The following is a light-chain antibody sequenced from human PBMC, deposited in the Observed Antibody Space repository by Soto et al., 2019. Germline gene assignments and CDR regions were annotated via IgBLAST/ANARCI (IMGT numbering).Light chain of an antibody. CDR3: QQFGSSRYT. CDR2: GAS. V-gene: IGKV3-20*01. CDR1: QSVSSSY. J-gene: IGKJ2*01. Sequence: EIVLTQSPGTLSLSPGERATLSCRASQSVSSSYLAWYQQKPGQAPRLLIRGASSRATGIPDRFSGSGSGTDFSLTISRLEHEDFSVDYCQQFGSSRYTFGQGTKLEIK.